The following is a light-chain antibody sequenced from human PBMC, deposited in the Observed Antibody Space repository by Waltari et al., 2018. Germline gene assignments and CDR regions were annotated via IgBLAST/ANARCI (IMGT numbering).Light chain of an antibody. V-gene: IGKV1-5*03. CDR2: KAS. Sequence: IHMTQSPSTLSASIGDTVTITCRASQDINTWLAWYQQRPGKAPNLLIYKASYLESGVPSRFSGSGSGTEFTLTISSLQPDDFATYFCQQYESYWTFGQGTKVEMK. CDR1: QDINTW. J-gene: IGKJ1*01. CDR3: QQYESYWT.